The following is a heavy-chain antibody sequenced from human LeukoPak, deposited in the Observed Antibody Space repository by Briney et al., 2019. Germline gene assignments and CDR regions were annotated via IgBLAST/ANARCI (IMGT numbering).Heavy chain of an antibody. V-gene: IGHV3-30*02. CDR3: EVAAAGTPIPDY. D-gene: IGHD6-13*01. CDR1: GFTFSNYG. CDR2: IRFDGSNK. Sequence: GGSLRLSCSASGFTFSNYGMHWFRQAPGKGLEWVAFIRFDGSNKYYADSVKGRFTISRDNSKNTLYLQMNSLRAEDTAVYYCEVAAAGTPIPDYWGQGTMVTVSS. J-gene: IGHJ3*01.